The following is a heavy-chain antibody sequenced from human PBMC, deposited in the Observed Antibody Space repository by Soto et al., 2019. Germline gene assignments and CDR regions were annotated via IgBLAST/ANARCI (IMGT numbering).Heavy chain of an antibody. V-gene: IGHV4-34*01. CDR2: VTYSGST. Sequence: QVQLQQWGAGLLKPSETLSLTCAVFGESVRDYFWSWIRQPPGKGLEWIGEVTYSGSTNYNPSLKSRVTMSVDTSENRFSLQLRSVIAADAAVYYCARGLPANYWGQGTLVTVSS. CDR1: GESVRDYF. CDR3: ARGLPANY. J-gene: IGHJ4*02.